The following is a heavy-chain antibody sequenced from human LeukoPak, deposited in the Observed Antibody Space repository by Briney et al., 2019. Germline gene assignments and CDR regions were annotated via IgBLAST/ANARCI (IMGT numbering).Heavy chain of an antibody. CDR3: ARVPFYDFWSGYHIPAFDY. J-gene: IGHJ4*02. D-gene: IGHD3-3*01. Sequence: SETLSLTCAVYGGSFSGYYWSWIRQPPGKGLEWIGEINHSGSTNYNPSLKSRVTISVDTSKNQFSLKLSSVTAADTAVYYCARVPFYDFWSGYHIPAFDYWGQGTLVTVSS. CDR2: INHSGST. V-gene: IGHV4-34*01. CDR1: GGSFSGYY.